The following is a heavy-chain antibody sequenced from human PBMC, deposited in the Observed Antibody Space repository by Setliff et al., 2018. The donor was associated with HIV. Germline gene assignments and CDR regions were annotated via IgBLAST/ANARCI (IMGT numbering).Heavy chain of an antibody. CDR2: IYHNGIT. V-gene: IGHV4-38-2*01. J-gene: IGHJ4*02. CDR1: GYSISSGYY. Sequence: NPSETLSLTCGVSGYSISSGYYWGWIRQPPGKGLEWIGSIYHNGITYYNPSLKSRVSILVDISKNQFSLKLSSVTAADTAVYYCARHRDGGTYPLDYWGQGTLVTVSS. CDR3: ARHRDGGTYPLDY. D-gene: IGHD1-26*01.